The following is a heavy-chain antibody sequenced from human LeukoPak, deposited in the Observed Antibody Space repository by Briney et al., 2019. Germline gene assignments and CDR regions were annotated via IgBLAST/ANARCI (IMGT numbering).Heavy chain of an antibody. CDR3: ARDSGFDS. CDR1: GFNFNDHT. V-gene: IGHV3-43*01. CDR2: ISWDGDRT. Sequence: GGSLRLSCAASGFNFNDHTMHWVRQAPGKGLEWVSLISWDGDRTYYADSVKGRFTISRDNGKSSLYLQMDSLRDEDTALYYCARDSGFDSWGQGTLVAVSS. J-gene: IGHJ4*02.